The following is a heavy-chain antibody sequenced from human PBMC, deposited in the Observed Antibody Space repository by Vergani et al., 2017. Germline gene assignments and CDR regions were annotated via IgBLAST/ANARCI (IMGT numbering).Heavy chain of an antibody. Sequence: EVQLVESGGGLVQPGRSLRLSCAASGFTFDDYAMHWVRQAPGKGLEWVSGLSWNSGSIGYADSVKGRFTISRDNAKNSLYLQMNSLRAEDTALYYCAKDMRPRKDRRAFDIWGQGTMVTVSS. J-gene: IGHJ3*02. CDR2: LSWNSGSI. D-gene: IGHD1-14*01. V-gene: IGHV3-9*01. CDR3: AKDMRPRKDRRAFDI. CDR1: GFTFDDYA.